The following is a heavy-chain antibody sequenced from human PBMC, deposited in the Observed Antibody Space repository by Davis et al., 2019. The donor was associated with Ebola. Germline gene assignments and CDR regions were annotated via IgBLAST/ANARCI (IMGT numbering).Heavy chain of an antibody. CDR3: ARAREMVRGVTPIDY. V-gene: IGHV1-18*01. CDR1: GYTFTSYG. J-gene: IGHJ4*02. Sequence: AASVKVSCKASGYTFTSYGISWVRQAPGQGLEWMGWISAYNGNTNYAQKLQGRVTMTTDTSTSTAYMELRSLRSDDTAVYYCARAREMVRGVTPIDYWGQGTLVTVSS. CDR2: ISAYNGNT. D-gene: IGHD3-10*01.